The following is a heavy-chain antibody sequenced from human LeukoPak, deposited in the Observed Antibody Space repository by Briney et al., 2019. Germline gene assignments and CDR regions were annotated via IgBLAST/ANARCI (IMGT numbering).Heavy chain of an antibody. V-gene: IGHV3-9*01. CDR2: ISWNSGSI. J-gene: IGHJ4*02. D-gene: IGHD1-26*01. CDR1: GFTFDDYA. CDR3: AKDRRPYSGSYDY. Sequence: PGRSLRLSCEASGFTFDDYAMHWVRQAPGKGLEWVSGISWNSGSIGYADSVKGRFTISRDNAKDSLYLQMNSLRAEDTALYYCAKDRRPYSGSYDYWGQGTLVTVSS.